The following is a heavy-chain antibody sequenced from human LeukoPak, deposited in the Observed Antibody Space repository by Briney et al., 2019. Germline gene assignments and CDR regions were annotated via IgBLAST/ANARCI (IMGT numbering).Heavy chain of an antibody. V-gene: IGHV3-21*01. D-gene: IGHD4-17*01. Sequence: GGSLRLSCAASGFTFSTYSMNWVRQAPRKGLEWVSSISSTGSYIYYADSVKGRFTISRDNAKNSLYLQMNSLRGEDTAVYYCAREPVTGSVYWGQGTLVTVSS. CDR3: AREPVTGSVY. CDR1: GFTFSTYS. J-gene: IGHJ4*02. CDR2: ISSTGSYI.